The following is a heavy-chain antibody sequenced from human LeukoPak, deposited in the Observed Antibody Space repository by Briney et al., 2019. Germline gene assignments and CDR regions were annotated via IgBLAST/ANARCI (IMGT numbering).Heavy chain of an antibody. CDR3: ARDKSSGWDQTGYFDL. CDR2: ISYDGSNK. D-gene: IGHD6-19*01. J-gene: IGHJ2*01. CDR1: GFTFSNFA. Sequence: PGGSLRLSCAASGFTFSNFAIHWVRQAPDKGLEWVALISYDGSNKFYADSVKGRFTISRDNSKNTLYLQMNSLRAEDTAVYYCARDKSSGWDQTGYFDLWGRGTLVTVSS. V-gene: IGHV3-30-3*01.